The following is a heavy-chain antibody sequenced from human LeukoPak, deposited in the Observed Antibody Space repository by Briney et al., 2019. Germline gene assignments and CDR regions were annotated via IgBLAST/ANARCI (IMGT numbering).Heavy chain of an antibody. CDR2: INHSGST. V-gene: IGHV4-34*01. CDR1: GGSFSGYY. D-gene: IGHD2-8*01. CDR3: ARIPDIVLMVYAIDDYYYGMDV. J-gene: IGHJ6*02. Sequence: SETLSLTCAVYGGSFSGYYWSWIRQPPRKGLEWIGEINHSGSTNYNPSLKSRVTISVDTSKNQFSLKLSSVTAADTAVYYCARIPDIVLMVYAIDDYYYGMDVWGQGTTVTVSS.